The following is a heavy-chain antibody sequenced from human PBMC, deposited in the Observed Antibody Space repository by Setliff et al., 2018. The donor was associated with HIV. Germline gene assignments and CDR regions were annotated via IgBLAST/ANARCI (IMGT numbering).Heavy chain of an antibody. D-gene: IGHD6-13*01. J-gene: IGHJ4*02. CDR2: VTGNGART. CDR3: ATGNSADTWYHFAY. CDR1: GFTFSNYV. V-gene: IGHV3-23*01. Sequence: GGSLRLSCAASGFTFSNYVMTWVRQAPGKGLEWVSSVTGNGARTFYADSVKGRFTISRDTSKNTMYLQMSSLRAEDTAVSYCATGNSADTWYHFAYWGQGTLVTVSS.